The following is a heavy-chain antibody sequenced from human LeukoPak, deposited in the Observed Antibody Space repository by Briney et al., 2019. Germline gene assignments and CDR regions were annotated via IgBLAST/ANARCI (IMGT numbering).Heavy chain of an antibody. D-gene: IGHD3-10*01. CDR1: GGSFSGYY. CDR3: AREGPYYYGSGSYVNWFDP. CDR2: INHSGST. J-gene: IGHJ5*02. Sequence: SETLSLTCAVYGGSFSGYYWSWIRQPPGKGLEWIGEINHSGSTSYNPSLKSRVTISVDTSKNQFSLKLSSVTAADTAVYYCAREGPYYYGSGSYVNWFDPWGQGTLVTVSS. V-gene: IGHV4-34*01.